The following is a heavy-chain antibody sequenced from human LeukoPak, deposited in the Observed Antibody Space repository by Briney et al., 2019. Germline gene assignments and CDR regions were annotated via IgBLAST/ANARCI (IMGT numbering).Heavy chain of an antibody. D-gene: IGHD6-13*01. J-gene: IGHJ6*03. CDR2: ISFDGSNK. CDR1: GVTFSSYA. CDR3: ARVVEVESGYSRRLYCNYYYYMDV. Sequence: GGSLRLSCAASGVTFSSYAMHWGCHPPGKGLGWVSVISFDGSNKYYADSVKGRFTISRDNSKNTLYLQMNSLRAEDTAVYYCARVVEVESGYSRRLYCNYYYYMDVWLKGTTHTVYS. V-gene: IGHV3-30*04.